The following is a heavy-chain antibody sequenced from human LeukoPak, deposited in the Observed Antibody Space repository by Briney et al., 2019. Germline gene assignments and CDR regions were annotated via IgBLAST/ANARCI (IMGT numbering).Heavy chain of an antibody. J-gene: IGHJ6*03. CDR3: ARVLRYCSGGNCYSGGLGYMDV. V-gene: IGHV3-30*03. CDR1: GFTFSSYG. D-gene: IGHD2-15*01. Sequence: GRSLRLSCAASGFTFSSYGMHWVRQAPGKGLEWVAVISSDGSNKYYSDSVKGRFTISRDNSKNTLYLQMNSLRAEDTAVYYCARVLRYCSGGNCYSGGLGYMDVWGKGTTVTISS. CDR2: ISSDGSNK.